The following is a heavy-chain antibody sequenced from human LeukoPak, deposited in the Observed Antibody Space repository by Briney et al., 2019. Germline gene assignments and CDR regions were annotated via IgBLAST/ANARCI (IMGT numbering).Heavy chain of an antibody. D-gene: IGHD1-14*01. J-gene: IGHJ3*02. CDR2: TRNKANSYTT. V-gene: IGHV3-72*01. CDR3: ASRGGNHASSAFDI. Sequence: QTGGSLRLSCAASNFTFGSYGMNWVRQAPGKGLEWVGRTRNKANSYTTEYAASVKGRFTISRDDSKNSLYLQMNSLKTEDTAVYYCASRGGNHASSAFDIWGQGTMVTVSS. CDR1: NFTFGSYG.